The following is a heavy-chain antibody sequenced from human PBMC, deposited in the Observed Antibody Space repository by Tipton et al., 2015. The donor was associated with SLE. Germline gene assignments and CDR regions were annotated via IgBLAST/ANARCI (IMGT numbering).Heavy chain of an antibody. CDR2: IYNSGIT. J-gene: IGHJ6*03. CDR3: ARGGILTGYYPNMDV. V-gene: IGHV4-61*02. CDR1: GDSFSSGSSS. Sequence: TLSLTCTVSGDSFSSGSSSWNWVRQPAGKGLEWIGLIYNSGITNYNPSLQSRVTTSVDTSKNQFSLKLSSVTAADTAVYYCARGGILTGYYPNMDVWGKGTTVTVSS. D-gene: IGHD3-9*01.